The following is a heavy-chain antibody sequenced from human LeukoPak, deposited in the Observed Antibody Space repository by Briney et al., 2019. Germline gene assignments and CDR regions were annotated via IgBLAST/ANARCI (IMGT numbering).Heavy chain of an antibody. CDR1: GFTFSSYE. J-gene: IGHJ6*03. D-gene: IGHD3-22*01. CDR3: ARDGYYDSSGYYQNYYYYYMDV. CDR2: ISSSGSTI. Sequence: GGSLRLSCAASGFTFSSYEMNWVRQAPGKGLEWVSYISSSGSTIYYADSVKGRFTISRDNAKNSLYLQMNSLRAEDTAVYYCARDGYYDSSGYYQNYYYYYMDVWGKGTTVTISS. V-gene: IGHV3-48*03.